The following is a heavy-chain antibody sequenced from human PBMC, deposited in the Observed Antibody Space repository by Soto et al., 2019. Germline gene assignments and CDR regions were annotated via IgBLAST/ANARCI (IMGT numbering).Heavy chain of an antibody. CDR3: GRGRSGQIVIFY. V-gene: IGHV1-2*02. J-gene: IGHJ4*02. D-gene: IGHD1-26*01. CDR1: GYTFSGHY. CDR2: IGPESGAT. Sequence: ASVKVSCKPSGYTFSGHYIHWVRQAPQQGPEWMGEIGPESGATRYAEKFRGRVTMTMDTSITTVYMELRNLSPDDTAVYYCGRGRSGQIVIFYWGQGTPVTVSS.